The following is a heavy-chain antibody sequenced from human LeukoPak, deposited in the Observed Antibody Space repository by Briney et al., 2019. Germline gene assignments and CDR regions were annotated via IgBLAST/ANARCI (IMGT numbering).Heavy chain of an antibody. CDR3: ASGGNSAGAFDI. CDR1: GGSISSDGYY. J-gene: IGHJ3*02. V-gene: IGHV4-31*03. D-gene: IGHD1/OR15-1a*01. CDR2: IYYSGST. Sequence: PSETLSLTCTVSGGSISSDGYYWTWIRQHPGKGLEWIGNIYYSGSTYYNPSLMSRVTISVDTSKNQFSLTFYSVTAADTAVYYCASGGNSAGAFDIWGQGTMVTVSS.